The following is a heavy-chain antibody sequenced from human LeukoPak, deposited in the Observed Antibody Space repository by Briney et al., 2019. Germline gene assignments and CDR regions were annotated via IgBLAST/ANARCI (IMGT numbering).Heavy chain of an antibody. CDR3: ARGRRYCSSTSCYTNWFDP. V-gene: IGHV4-59*01. Sequence: SETLSLTCIVSGGSINGYYWRWLRQPPGKGLEWIGYIYYSGSTHYNPSLQSRVTISVDTSKNQFSLKLRSVTAADTAMYYCARGRRYCSSTSCYTNWFDPWGQGTLVTVSS. CDR1: GGSINGYY. D-gene: IGHD2-2*02. J-gene: IGHJ5*02. CDR2: IYYSGST.